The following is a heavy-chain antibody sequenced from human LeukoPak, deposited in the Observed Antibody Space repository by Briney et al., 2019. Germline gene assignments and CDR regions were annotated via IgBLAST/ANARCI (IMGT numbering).Heavy chain of an antibody. CDR1: GFSVSTNY. V-gene: IGHV3-53*01. CDR2: IYSSGGT. J-gene: IGHJ4*02. CDR3: ARDMSGPPLFYY. Sequence: GGSLRLSCAASGFSVSTNYMSWVREAPRKGLEWVSVIYSSGGTYYADSVRGRFTISRDNSRNTVYLQMDSLRVEDTAIYYCARDMSGPPLFYYWGQGTLVTVSS. D-gene: IGHD2-8*02.